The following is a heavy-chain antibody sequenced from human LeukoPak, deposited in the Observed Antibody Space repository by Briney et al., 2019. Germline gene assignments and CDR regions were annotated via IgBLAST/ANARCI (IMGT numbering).Heavy chain of an antibody. CDR1: GFTFSSYG. V-gene: IGHV3-23*01. CDR3: ASGEWPQDY. D-gene: IGHD3-10*01. CDR2: ITVSGDGS. J-gene: IGHJ4*02. Sequence: GGSLRLSCAASGFTFSSYGMSWVRQAPGKGLEWVSSITVSGDGSTYVDSVKGRFTISRDNSKNTLYLKMNSLRAEDTAVYYCASGEWPQDYWGQGTLVTVSS.